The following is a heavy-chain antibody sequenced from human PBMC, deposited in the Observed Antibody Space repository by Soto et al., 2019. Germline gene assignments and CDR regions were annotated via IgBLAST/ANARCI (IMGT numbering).Heavy chain of an antibody. CDR2: IIPIFGTA. CDR1: GGTFSSYA. V-gene: IGHV1-69*13. CDR3: ARGSYYCSGRPDPKDHYYYYYGMDV. J-gene: IGHJ6*02. D-gene: IGHD3-10*01. Sequence: ASVKVSCKASGGTFSSYAISWVRQAPGQGLEWMGGIIPIFGTANYAQKFQGRVTITADESTSTAYMELSSLRSEDTAVYYCARGSYYCSGRPDPKDHYYYYYGMDVWGQGTTVTVSS.